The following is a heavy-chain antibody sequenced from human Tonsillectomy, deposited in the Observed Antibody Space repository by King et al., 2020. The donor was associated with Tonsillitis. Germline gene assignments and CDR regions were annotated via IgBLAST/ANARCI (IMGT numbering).Heavy chain of an antibody. CDR3: AKVEGSDWPEYFQH. CDR2: ISEGGGST. Sequence: VQLVESGGGLVQPGGSLRLSCAASGFTFTTYAMSWVRQAPGKGLEWVSGISEGGGSTYYADSVKGRLTISRDNSKNTLYLQMNSLRVEDTAVYYCAKVEGSDWPEYFQHWGQGTLVTVSS. V-gene: IGHV3-23*04. J-gene: IGHJ1*01. D-gene: IGHD6-19*01. CDR1: GFTFTTYA.